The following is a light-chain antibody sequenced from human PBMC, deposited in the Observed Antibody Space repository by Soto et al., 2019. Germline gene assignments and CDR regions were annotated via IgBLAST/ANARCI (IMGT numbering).Light chain of an antibody. CDR2: EVS. Sequence: QSVLTQPRSVSGSPGQSVTISCTGTSSDVGGYNYVSWYQQHPGKAPKLIIYEVSHRPSGASNHFSGYKSGNTASLTISGLQPEDEADYYCSSYTSTSTPCVFGTGTKLTVL. CDR1: SSDVGGYNY. J-gene: IGLJ1*01. CDR3: SSYTSTSTPCV. V-gene: IGLV2-14*01.